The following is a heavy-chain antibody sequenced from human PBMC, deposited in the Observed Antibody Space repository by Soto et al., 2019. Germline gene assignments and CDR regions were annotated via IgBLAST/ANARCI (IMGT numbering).Heavy chain of an antibody. CDR1: GYTFTSYA. Sequence: GASVKVSCKASGYTFTSYAMHWVRQAPGQRLEWMGWINAGNSNTKYSQKFQGRVTITRDTSASTAYMELSSLRSEDTAVYYCARVYDTGPMDVWGQGTTVTVSS. D-gene: IGHD3-9*01. CDR3: ARVYDTGPMDV. J-gene: IGHJ6*02. V-gene: IGHV1-3*01. CDR2: INAGNSNT.